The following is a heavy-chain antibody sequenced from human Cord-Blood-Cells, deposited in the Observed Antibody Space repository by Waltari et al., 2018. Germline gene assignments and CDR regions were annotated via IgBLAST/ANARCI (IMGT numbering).Heavy chain of an antibody. CDR1: GFTFSSYG. Sequence: QVQLVESGGGVVQPGRSLRLSCAASGFTFSSYGRPWVRQAPGKGLEWVAVISYDGSNKYYADSVKGRFTISRDNSKNTLYLQMNSLRAEDTAVYYCAKDGFRWADFDYWGQGTLVTVSS. J-gene: IGHJ4*02. D-gene: IGHD1-26*01. CDR3: AKDGFRWADFDY. CDR2: ISYDGSNK. V-gene: IGHV3-30*18.